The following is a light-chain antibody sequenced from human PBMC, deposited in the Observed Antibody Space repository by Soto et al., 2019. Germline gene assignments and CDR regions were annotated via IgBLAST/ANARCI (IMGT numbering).Light chain of an antibody. CDR1: QTVLNSY. CDR2: GVS. Sequence: EIVLTQSPGTLSLSPGERATLSCRASQTVLNSYLAWYQQKPGQAPRLLIYGVSARATGIPDRFSGSGSGTDFPLTISRLEPEDFAVFYCQQYDGSLPYTFGQGTKLEIK. CDR3: QQYDGSLPYT. V-gene: IGKV3-20*01. J-gene: IGKJ2*01.